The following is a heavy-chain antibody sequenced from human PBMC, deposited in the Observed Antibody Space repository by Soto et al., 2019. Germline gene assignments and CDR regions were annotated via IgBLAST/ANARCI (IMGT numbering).Heavy chain of an antibody. CDR1: GFTFENYS. D-gene: IGHD2-2*01. V-gene: IGHV3-9*01. Sequence: EVQLVESGGGLVQPGGSLRLSCAASGFTFENYSFHWVRQAPGKGLEWVSGISGNSGIIGYADSVKGRFTISRDNAKNSLYLQMNSLRVEDTALYYCANGVVSRSYYHMDVWGKGTTVTVSS. CDR2: ISGNSGII. J-gene: IGHJ6*03. CDR3: ANGVVSRSYYHMDV.